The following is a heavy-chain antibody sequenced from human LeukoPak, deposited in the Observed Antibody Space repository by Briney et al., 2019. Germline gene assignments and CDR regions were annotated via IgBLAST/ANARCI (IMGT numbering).Heavy chain of an antibody. J-gene: IGHJ4*02. V-gene: IGHV3-33*06. CDR2: IWYDGSNK. CDR1: GFTFSSYG. CDR3: AKERLRFLEWLLPDFDY. D-gene: IGHD3-3*01. Sequence: GGSLRLSCAASGFTFSSYGMHWVRQAPGKGLEWVAVIWYDGSNKCYADSVKGRFTISRDNSKNTLYLQMNSLRAEDTAVYYCAKERLRFLEWLLPDFDYWGQGTLVTVSS.